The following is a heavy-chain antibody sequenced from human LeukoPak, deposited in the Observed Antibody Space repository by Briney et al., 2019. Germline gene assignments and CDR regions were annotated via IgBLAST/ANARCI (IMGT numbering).Heavy chain of an antibody. V-gene: IGHV3-23*01. J-gene: IGHJ4*02. CDR2: ISGSGGST. CDR3: AKDYSNYYYDSSGYVPFDY. Sequence: PGGSLRLSCAASGFTFNTYAMSWVRQAPGKGLEWVSAISGSGGSTYYADSVKGRFTISRDNSKNTLYLQMNSLRAEDTAVYYCAKDYSNYYYDSSGYVPFDYWGQGTPVTVSS. CDR1: GFTFNTYA. D-gene: IGHD3-22*01.